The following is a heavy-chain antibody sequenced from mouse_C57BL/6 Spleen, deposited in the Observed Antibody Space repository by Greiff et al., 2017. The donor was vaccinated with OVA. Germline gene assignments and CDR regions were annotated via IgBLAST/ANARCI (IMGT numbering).Heavy chain of an antibody. D-gene: IGHD2-3*01. J-gene: IGHJ4*01. CDR3: TSDDGYYGYAMDY. V-gene: IGHV6-6*01. CDR1: GFTFSDAW. CDR2: IRNKANNHAT. Sequence: DVKVEESGGGLVQPGGSMKLSCAASGFTFSDAWMDWVRQSPEKGLEWVAEIRNKANNHATYYAASVKGRFTISRDDSKSSVYLQMNSLRAEDTGIYYCTSDDGYYGYAMDYWGQGTSVTVSS.